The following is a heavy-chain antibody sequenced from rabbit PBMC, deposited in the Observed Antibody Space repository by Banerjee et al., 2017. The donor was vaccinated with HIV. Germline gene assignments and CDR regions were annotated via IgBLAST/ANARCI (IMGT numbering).Heavy chain of an antibody. CDR2: IDVGKSGST. Sequence: QEQLEESGGDLVKPGASLTLTCKASGLDFSSSYWICWVRQAPGKGLEWIACIDVGKSGSTYYSTWAKGRFTISKASWTTVTLQMTSLTAADTASYFCARDLAGVIGWNFNLWGPGTLVTVS. CDR3: ARDLAGVIGWNFNL. J-gene: IGHJ4*01. V-gene: IGHV1S45*01. CDR1: GLDFSSSYW. D-gene: IGHD4-1*01.